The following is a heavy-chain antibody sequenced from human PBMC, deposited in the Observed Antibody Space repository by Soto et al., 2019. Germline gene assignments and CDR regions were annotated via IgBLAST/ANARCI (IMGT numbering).Heavy chain of an antibody. CDR1: GFTFSSYG. Sequence: QVQLVESGGGVVQPGRSLRLSCAASGFTFSSYGMHWVRQAPGKGLEWVAVIWYDGSNKYYADSVKGRFTISRDNSENTLYLQMNSLRAEDTAVYYCARDAEDYFDYWGQGTLVTVSS. V-gene: IGHV3-33*01. J-gene: IGHJ4*02. CDR2: IWYDGSNK. CDR3: ARDAEDYFDY.